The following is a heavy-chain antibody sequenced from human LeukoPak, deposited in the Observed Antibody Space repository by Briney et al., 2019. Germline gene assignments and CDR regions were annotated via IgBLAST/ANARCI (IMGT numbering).Heavy chain of an antibody. V-gene: IGHV4-30-2*01. J-gene: IGHJ6*02. CDR3: AKGYCSGGSCYEGHYYYGMDV. CDR2: IYHSRST. D-gene: IGHD2-15*01. CDR1: GGSISSGGYS. Sequence: SQTPSLTCAVSGGSISSGGYSWSWIRQPPGKGLEWIGYIYHSRSTYYNPSLKSRVTISVDRSKNQFSLKLSSVTAADTAVYYCAKGYCSGGSCYEGHYYYGMDVWGQGTTVTVSS.